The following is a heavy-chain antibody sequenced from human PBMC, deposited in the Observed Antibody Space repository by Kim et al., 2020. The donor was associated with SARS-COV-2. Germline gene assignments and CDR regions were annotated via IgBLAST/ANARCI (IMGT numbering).Heavy chain of an antibody. CDR3: AKEYQGSGSYYHPLY. D-gene: IGHD3-10*01. Sequence: GGSLRLSCAASGFTFSSYGMHWVRQAPGKGLEWVAVISYDGSNKYYADSVKGRFTISRDNSKNTLYLQMNSLRAEDTAVYYCAKEYQGSGSYYHPLYWGQGTLVTVSS. CDR2: ISYDGSNK. V-gene: IGHV3-30*18. CDR1: GFTFSSYG. J-gene: IGHJ4*02.